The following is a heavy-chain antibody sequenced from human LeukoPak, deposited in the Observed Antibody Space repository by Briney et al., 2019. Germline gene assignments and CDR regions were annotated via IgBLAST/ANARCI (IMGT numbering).Heavy chain of an antibody. J-gene: IGHJ5*02. CDR3: ARAGNYYGSGSYYKKNWFDP. Sequence: PSETLSLTCAVYGGSFSGYYWSWIRQPPGKGLEWIGEINHSGSTNYNPSLKSRVTISVDTSKNQFSLKLSSVTAADTAVYYCARAGNYYGSGSYYKKNWFDPWGQGTLVTVSS. D-gene: IGHD3-10*01. V-gene: IGHV4-34*01. CDR1: GGSFSGYY. CDR2: INHSGST.